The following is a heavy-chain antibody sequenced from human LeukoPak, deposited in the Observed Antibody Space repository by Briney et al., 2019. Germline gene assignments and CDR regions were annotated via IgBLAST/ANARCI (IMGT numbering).Heavy chain of an antibody. V-gene: IGHV3-21*01. Sequence: PGGSLRLSCAASGFTFSSYSMNRVRQAPGKGLEWVSSISSSSSYIYYADSVKGRFTISRDNAKNSLYLQMNSLRAEDTAVYYCARDLSSGWYWYYGMDVWGQGTTVTVSS. CDR3: ARDLSSGWYWYYGMDV. D-gene: IGHD6-19*01. CDR1: GFTFSSYS. J-gene: IGHJ6*02. CDR2: ISSSSSYI.